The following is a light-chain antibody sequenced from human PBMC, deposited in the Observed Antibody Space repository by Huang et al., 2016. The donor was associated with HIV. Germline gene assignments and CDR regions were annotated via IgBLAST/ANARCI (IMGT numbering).Light chain of an antibody. CDR1: QTILYSSKNKNY. CDR2: WAS. J-gene: IGKJ4*01. CDR3: QQYFETPLT. V-gene: IGKV4-1*01. Sequence: DIVMTQSPDSLAVSLGERATVNCKSSQTILYSSKNKNYLAWYQQKPGQPPKLLRYWASTRESGVPDRFSGSGSGTDFTLTISSLQAEDVAVYYCQQYFETPLTFGGGTKVEIK.